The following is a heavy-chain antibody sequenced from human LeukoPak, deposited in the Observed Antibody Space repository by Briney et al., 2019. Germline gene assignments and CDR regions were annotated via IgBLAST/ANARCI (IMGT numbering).Heavy chain of an antibody. CDR2: IKPSGGST. V-gene: IGHV1-46*01. CDR3: AREYGPSKDYSGWIAARPGDY. CDR1: GYTFTSYY. Sequence: ASVKVSCKASGYTFTSYYMHWVRQAPGQGLEWMGIIKPSGGSTSYAQKFQGRVTMTRDTSTSTVYMELSSLRSEDTAVYYCAREYGPSKDYSGWIAARPGDYWGQGTLVTVSS. D-gene: IGHD6-6*01. J-gene: IGHJ4*02.